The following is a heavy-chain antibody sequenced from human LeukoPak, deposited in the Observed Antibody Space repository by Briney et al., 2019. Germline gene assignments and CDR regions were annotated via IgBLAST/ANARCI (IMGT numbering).Heavy chain of an antibody. CDR1: GGSISSYY. Sequence: SETLSLTCTVSGGSISSYYWSWIRQPPGKGLEWIGYIYYSGSTNYNPSLKSRVIISVDTSKNQFSLNLSSVTAADTAVYYCARGYYGRGDYWGQGTLVTVSS. D-gene: IGHD3-10*02. CDR3: ARGYYGRGDY. CDR2: IYYSGST. J-gene: IGHJ4*02. V-gene: IGHV4-59*08.